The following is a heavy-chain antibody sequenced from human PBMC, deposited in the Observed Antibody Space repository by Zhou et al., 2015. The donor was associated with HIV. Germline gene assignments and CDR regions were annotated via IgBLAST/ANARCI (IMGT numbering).Heavy chain of an antibody. CDR3: ATVNYYDSSGYYPKYYFDY. D-gene: IGHD3-22*01. CDR1: GGTFSNYA. Sequence: QVQLVQSGAEVKKSGSSVKVSCQTSGGTFSNYAIIWVRQAPGQGLVWMGGIIPFFLAVNYAPKFQGRVTITADESTSTAYMELSSLRSEDTAVYYCATVNYYDSSGYYPKYYFDYWGQGTLVTVS. CDR2: IIPFFLAV. J-gene: IGHJ4*02. V-gene: IGHV1-69*01.